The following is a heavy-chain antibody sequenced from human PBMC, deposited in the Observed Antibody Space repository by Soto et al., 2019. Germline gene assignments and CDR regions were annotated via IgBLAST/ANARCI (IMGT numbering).Heavy chain of an antibody. J-gene: IGHJ4*02. CDR1: GGTFSSYT. Sequence: ASVKVSCKASGGTFSSYTISWVRQAPGQGLEWMGRIIPMFGTANYAQKFQGRVTITADESTSTAYMELSSLRSEDTAVYYCARSRANYYDSRGYYYSTFDYWGQGTLVTVSS. CDR2: IIPMFGTA. V-gene: IGHV1-69*13. D-gene: IGHD3-22*01. CDR3: ARSRANYYDSRGYYYSTFDY.